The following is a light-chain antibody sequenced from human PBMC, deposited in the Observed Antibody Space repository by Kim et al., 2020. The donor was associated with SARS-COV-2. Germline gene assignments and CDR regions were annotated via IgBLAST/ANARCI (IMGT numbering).Light chain of an antibody. CDR2: EVS. CDR1: SSDVGGNNY. Sequence: GQSVTISCTETSSDVGGNNYVSWYQQHPGKAPKFMIYEVSKRPSGVPDRFSGSKSGNTASLTVSGLQAEDEADYYCSSYAGSNNWVFGGGTQLTVL. CDR3: SSYAGSNNWV. J-gene: IGLJ3*02. V-gene: IGLV2-8*01.